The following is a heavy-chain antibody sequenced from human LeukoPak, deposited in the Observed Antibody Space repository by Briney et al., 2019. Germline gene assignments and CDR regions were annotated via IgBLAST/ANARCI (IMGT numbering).Heavy chain of an antibody. CDR3: ARIMEYYDFTPRGFDI. D-gene: IGHD3/OR15-3a*01. CDR2: MNPDSGGT. J-gene: IGHJ3*02. Sequence: AXVKVSCXASGYTFICHYIHWVRQAPGQGLEWMGGMNPDSGGTNYAQKFQDRVTMNREKSSTTAYMELSRLTYEDTASYYCARIMEYYDFTPRGFDIWGQGTMVAVSS. CDR1: GYTFICHY. V-gene: IGHV1-2*02.